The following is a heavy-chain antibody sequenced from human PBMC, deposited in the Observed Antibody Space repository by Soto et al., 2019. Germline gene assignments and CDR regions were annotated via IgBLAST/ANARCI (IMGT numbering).Heavy chain of an antibody. CDR2: IWYDGSNK. CDR1: GFTFSSYG. CDR3: AVTTVTPLGDAFDI. V-gene: IGHV3-33*01. D-gene: IGHD4-17*01. J-gene: IGHJ3*02. Sequence: QVQLVESGGGVVQPGRSLRLSCAASGFTFSSYGMHWVRQAPGKGLEWVAVIWYDGSNKYYADSVKGRFTISRDNSKNTLYLQMNSLSAVDTSVYYCAVTTVTPLGDAFDIWGQGTMVTVSS.